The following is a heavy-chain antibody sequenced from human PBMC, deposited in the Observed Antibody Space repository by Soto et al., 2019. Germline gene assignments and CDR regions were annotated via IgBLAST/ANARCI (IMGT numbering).Heavy chain of an antibody. CDR1: GGSVCGGESN. J-gene: IGHJ6*02. CDR2: IYYSGNT. V-gene: IGHV4-30-4*01. Sequence: HSGSLYHTCSFAGGSVCGGESNWSWISQPPGKGLVWIGNIYYSGNTYYNPSLKSRLIISIDTSKNQFSLKVGSVTTADTAVYYCASSSLYGMDVWGQGTTVNLSS. CDR3: ASSSLYGMDV.